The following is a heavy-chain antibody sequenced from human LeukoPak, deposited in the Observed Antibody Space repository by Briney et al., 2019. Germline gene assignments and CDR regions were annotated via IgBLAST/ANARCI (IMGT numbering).Heavy chain of an antibody. D-gene: IGHD2-2*01. V-gene: IGHV3-23*01. CDR3: AKDPDIVVVPAAIWFDP. CDR2: ISGSGGST. J-gene: IGHJ5*02. CDR1: GFTFSSYA. Sequence: GGSLRLSCAASGFTFSSYAMSWVRQAPGKGLEWVSAISGSGGSTYYADSVKGRFSISRDNSKNTLYLQMNSLRAEDTAVYYCAKDPDIVVVPAAIWFDPWGQGILVTVSS.